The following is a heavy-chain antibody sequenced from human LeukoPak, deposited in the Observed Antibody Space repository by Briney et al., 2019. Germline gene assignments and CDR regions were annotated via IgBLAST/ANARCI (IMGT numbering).Heavy chain of an antibody. J-gene: IGHJ5*02. V-gene: IGHV4-61*02. CDR3: ARPCRRNLQHRVWFDP. D-gene: IGHD2-21*01. Sequence: PSETLSLTCTVSGGSISSGSYYWSWIRQPAGKGLEWIGRIYTSGSTNYNPSLKSRVTISVDTSKNQFSLKLSSVTAADTAVYYCARPCRRNLQHRVWFDPWGQGTLVTVSS. CDR2: IYTSGST. CDR1: GGSISSGSYY.